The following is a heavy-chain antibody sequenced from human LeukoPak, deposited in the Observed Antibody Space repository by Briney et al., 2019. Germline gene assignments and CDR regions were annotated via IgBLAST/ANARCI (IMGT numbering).Heavy chain of an antibody. CDR1: GFTFSPYG. CDR3: VKSLSTTWPGYAMDV. J-gene: IGHJ6*02. D-gene: IGHD6-13*01. CDR2: ISYDGSNE. V-gene: IGHV3-30*18. Sequence: GGSLRLSCAVSGFTFSPYGMHWVRQVPGKGLEGVADISYDGSNEYYADSVKGRFTISRDNSKNMLYLQMNSLSAEDTAVYYCVKSLSTTWPGYAMDVWGQGTTVTVSS.